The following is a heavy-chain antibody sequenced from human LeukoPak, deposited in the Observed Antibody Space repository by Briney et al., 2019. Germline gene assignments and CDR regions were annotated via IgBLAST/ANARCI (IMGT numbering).Heavy chain of an antibody. Sequence: ASVKVSCKASGYTFTSYYMHWVRQAPGQGLEWMGIINPIGGSTSYAQKFQGRVTMTRDTSTSTVHMELSSLRSEDTAVYYCARDGSPYYYDSSGYRRYYFDYWGQGTLVTVSS. J-gene: IGHJ4*02. D-gene: IGHD3-22*01. CDR3: ARDGSPYYYDSSGYRRYYFDY. CDR2: INPIGGST. CDR1: GYTFTSYY. V-gene: IGHV1-46*01.